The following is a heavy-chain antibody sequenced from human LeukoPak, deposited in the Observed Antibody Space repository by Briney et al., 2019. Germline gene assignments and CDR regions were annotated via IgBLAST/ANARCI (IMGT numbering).Heavy chain of an antibody. CDR3: ARGPRGGSIAARPYGMDV. CDR1: GGSFSGYY. CDR2: INHSGST. Sequence: SETLSLTCAVYGGSFSGYYWSWIRQPPGKGLEWIGEINHSGSTNYNPSLKSRVTISVDTSKNQFSLKLSSVTAADTAVYYCARGPRGGSIAARPYGMDVWGQGTTVTVSS. J-gene: IGHJ6*02. V-gene: IGHV4-34*01. D-gene: IGHD6-6*01.